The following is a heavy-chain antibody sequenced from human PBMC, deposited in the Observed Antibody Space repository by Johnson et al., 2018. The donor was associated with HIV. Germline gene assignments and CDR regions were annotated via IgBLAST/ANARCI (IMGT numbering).Heavy chain of an antibody. CDR1: GFTFTTYA. CDR2: ISYDGSNK. V-gene: IGHV3-30*04. Sequence: QVQLVESGGGVVQPGRSLRLSCAASGFTFTTYAMHWVRQAPGKGLEWVAVISYDGSNKYYADSVKGRFTISRDNSKNTLYLQMNSLRAEDTAVYYWAKGGYCTGACNSGSYYPGQPPDAFDIWGQGTMVTVSS. J-gene: IGHJ3*02. CDR3: AKGGYCTGACNSGSYYPGQPPDAFDI. D-gene: IGHD2-8*02.